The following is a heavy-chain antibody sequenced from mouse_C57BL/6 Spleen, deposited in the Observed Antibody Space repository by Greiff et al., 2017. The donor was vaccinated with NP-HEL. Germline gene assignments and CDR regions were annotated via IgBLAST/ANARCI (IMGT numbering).Heavy chain of an antibody. D-gene: IGHD1-1*01. CDR1: GYTFTGYW. CDR3: ARRHYGSGYGFAY. V-gene: IGHV1-9*01. J-gene: IGHJ3*01. Sequence: VQLQQSGAELMKPGASVKLSCTATGYTFTGYWIEWVQQRPGHGLEWIGEILPGSGSSNYNEKFKGKATFTADTSSSMAYMQLSSLTTEDTAIYYCARRHYGSGYGFAYWGQGTLVTVSA. CDR2: ILPGSGSS.